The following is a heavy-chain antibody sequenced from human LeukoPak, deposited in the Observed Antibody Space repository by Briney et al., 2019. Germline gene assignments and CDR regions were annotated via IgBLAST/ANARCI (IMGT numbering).Heavy chain of an antibody. V-gene: IGHV5-51*01. CDR1: GYSFTSHW. Sequence: GESLKISCKGSGYSFTSHWIGWVRQMPGKGLEWMGIVNPDDSDTIYSPSFQGQVTISADESITTAYLQWGSLKASDTAMYYCARQREWGGGFDAFDIWGQGTMVTVSS. J-gene: IGHJ3*02. CDR3: ARQREWGGGFDAFDI. D-gene: IGHD2-15*01. CDR2: VNPDDSDT.